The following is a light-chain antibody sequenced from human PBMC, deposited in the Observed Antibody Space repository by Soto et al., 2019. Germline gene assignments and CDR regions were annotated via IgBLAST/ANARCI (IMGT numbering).Light chain of an antibody. CDR2: EVT. J-gene: IGLJ1*01. Sequence: QSVLTQPASVSGSPGQSITISCSGTISDFVLYNYASWYQHHPGKAPKLILYEVTTRPSGVSSRFSGSKSGNTASLTISGLQADDEANYYCSSYTSSNTPYVFGTGTKVTVL. V-gene: IGLV2-14*01. CDR3: SSYTSSNTPYV. CDR1: ISDFVLYNY.